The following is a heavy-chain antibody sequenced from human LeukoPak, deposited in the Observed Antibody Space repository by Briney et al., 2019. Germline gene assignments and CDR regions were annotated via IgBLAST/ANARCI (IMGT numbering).Heavy chain of an antibody. Sequence: GGSLRLSCAASGFTFSNYAMSWVREAPGRGLEGVSAITGSGGNTYYADSVKGGFTISRDNSKNTVFLQMNSLRAEDTAVYYCAKWGDYDVLTGYYVSDYWGQGTLVTVSS. V-gene: IGHV3-23*01. D-gene: IGHD3-9*01. J-gene: IGHJ4*02. CDR3: AKWGDYDVLTGYYVSDY. CDR2: ITGSGGNT. CDR1: GFTFSNYA.